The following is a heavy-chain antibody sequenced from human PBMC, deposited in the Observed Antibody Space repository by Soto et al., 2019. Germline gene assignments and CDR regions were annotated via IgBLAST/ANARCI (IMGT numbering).Heavy chain of an antibody. CDR3: ARTNHYDYVWGSYRTYHQFYGMDV. Sequence: PTETLLLTCAVYGGSFRGYYWSWIRQPPEKGLEWIGEINHSGSTNYNPSLRSRVTISVDTSKNQFSPSLTSVTAADTGVYYCARTNHYDYVWGSYRTYHQFYGMDVWGQGTTVTVS. V-gene: IGHV4-34*01. J-gene: IGHJ6*02. D-gene: IGHD3-16*02. CDR1: GGSFRGYY. CDR2: INHSGST.